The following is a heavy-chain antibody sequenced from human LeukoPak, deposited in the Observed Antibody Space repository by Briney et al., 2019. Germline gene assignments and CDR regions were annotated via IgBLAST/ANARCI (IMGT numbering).Heavy chain of an antibody. V-gene: IGHV3-20*04. CDR2: INCNGGST. D-gene: IGHD3-10*01. CDR1: GFTFDDYG. J-gene: IGHJ5*02. Sequence: PGGTLRLSCAASGFTFDDYGMSWVRQAPGKGLEWVSGINCNGGSTGYADSVKGRFTISRDNAKNSLYLQMNSLRAEDTALYYCARDSPGSGSSLAWGQGTLVTVSS. CDR3: ARDSPGSGSSLA.